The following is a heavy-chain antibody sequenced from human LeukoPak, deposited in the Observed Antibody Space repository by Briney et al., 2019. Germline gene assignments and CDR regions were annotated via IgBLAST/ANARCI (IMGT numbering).Heavy chain of an antibody. CDR3: ARDRLDIVVVPAAIVPLDV. Sequence: SETLSLTCTDSGGSISSYYWSWIRQPAGKGLEWIGRIYTSGSTNYNPSLKSRVTMSVDTSKNQFSLKLSSVTAADTAVYYCARDRLDIVVVPAAIVPLDVWGKGTTVTVSS. J-gene: IGHJ6*04. V-gene: IGHV4-4*07. CDR1: GGSISSYY. CDR2: IYTSGST. D-gene: IGHD2-2*03.